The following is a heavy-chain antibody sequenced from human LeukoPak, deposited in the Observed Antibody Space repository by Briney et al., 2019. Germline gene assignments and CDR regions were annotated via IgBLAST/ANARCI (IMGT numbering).Heavy chain of an antibody. V-gene: IGHV3-30-3*01. CDR2: ISYDGSNK. Sequence: GGSLRLSCAASGFTVSSNYMSWVRQAPGKGLEWVAVISYDGSNKYYADSVKGRFTISRDNSKNTLYLQMNSLRAEDTAVYYCAREPAAVNDLGFDYWGREPWSPSPQ. D-gene: IGHD1-1*01. CDR3: AREPAAVNDLGFDY. J-gene: IGHJ4*02. CDR1: GFTVSSNY.